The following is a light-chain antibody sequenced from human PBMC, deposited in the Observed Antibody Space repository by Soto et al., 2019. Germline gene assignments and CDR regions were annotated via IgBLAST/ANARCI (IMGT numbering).Light chain of an antibody. CDR1: QSLSSNY. Sequence: EIVLTQSPGTLSLSPGERATLSCRASQSLSSNYLAWYQQRPGQSPRLLVYGASSRATGIPDRFSGSGFGTEFALTISRLEPEDSEVYSCHQYDNSPLNFGRGTRVGIK. CDR2: GAS. J-gene: IGKJ3*01. CDR3: HQYDNSPLN. V-gene: IGKV3-20*01.